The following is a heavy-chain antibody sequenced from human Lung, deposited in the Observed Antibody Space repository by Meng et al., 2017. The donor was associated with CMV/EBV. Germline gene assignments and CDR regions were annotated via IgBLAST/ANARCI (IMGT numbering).Heavy chain of an antibody. CDR2: IKEDGPVK. J-gene: IGHJ4*02. Sequence: GGSLRLXCAASGFSFTSSWMTWVRQAPGKGLEWVANIKEDGPVKNYGGSVTGRFTISRDNAKNSLYLQLNSLRVEDTAVYYCARDAGCNRYDYWGQGTVVTVSS. CDR3: ARDAGCNRYDY. V-gene: IGHV3-7*03. D-gene: IGHD1-14*01. CDR1: GFSFTSSW.